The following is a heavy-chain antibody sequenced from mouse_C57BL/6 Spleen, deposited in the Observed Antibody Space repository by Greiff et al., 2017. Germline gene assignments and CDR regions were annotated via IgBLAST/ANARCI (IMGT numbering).Heavy chain of an antibody. CDR2: IYPGSGNT. V-gene: IGHV1-66*01. D-gene: IGHD1-1*01. J-gene: IGHJ2*01. CDR3: ARSGGSSFYYFDY. CDR1: GYSFTSYY. Sequence: QVQLQQSGPELVKPGASVKISCKASGYSFTSYYIHWVKQRPGQGLEWIGWIYPGSGNTKYNEKFKGKATLTADTSSSTAYMQLSSLTSEDSAVYYCARSGGSSFYYFDYWGQGTTLTVSS.